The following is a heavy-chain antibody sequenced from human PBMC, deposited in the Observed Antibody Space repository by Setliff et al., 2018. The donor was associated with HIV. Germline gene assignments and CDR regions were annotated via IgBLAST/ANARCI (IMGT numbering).Heavy chain of an antibody. Sequence: SETLSLTCTVSGASIPGYYWSWIRQPPGKGLEWIGYIYYSGSTNYNPSLKSRVTLSVDTSKNQFSLKLSSVTAADTAVYYCAGARDDDILTGYYPHYFDYWGQGTLVTSPQ. CDR2: IYYSGST. J-gene: IGHJ4*02. D-gene: IGHD3-9*01. CDR3: AGARDDDILTGYYPHYFDY. V-gene: IGHV4-59*01. CDR1: GASIPGYY.